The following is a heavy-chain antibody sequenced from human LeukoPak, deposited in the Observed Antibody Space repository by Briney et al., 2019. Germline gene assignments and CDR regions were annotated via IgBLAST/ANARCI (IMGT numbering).Heavy chain of an antibody. CDR2: IYDSGST. J-gene: IGHJ3*02. CDR3: ARDQALGYGWPTVLAIDI. Sequence: SETLSLTCTVSGGSISSYYWSWIRQPPGKGLEWIGFIYDSGSTNYNPSLKSRVTISVDTSKNQFSLNLSSVTAADTAVYCARDQALGYGWPTVLAIDIWGQGTMVTVSS. D-gene: IGHD6-19*01. V-gene: IGHV4-59*12. CDR1: GGSISSYY.